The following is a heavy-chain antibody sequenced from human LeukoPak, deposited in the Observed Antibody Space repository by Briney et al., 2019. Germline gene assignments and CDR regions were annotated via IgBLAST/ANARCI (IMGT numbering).Heavy chain of an antibody. Sequence: SVKVSCKASGGTFSSYAISWVRQAPGQGLEWMGRTIPIFGTANYAQKFQGRVTITTDESTSTAYMELSSLRSEDTAVCYCARGPIAVAGMAFDYWGQGTLVTVSS. CDR1: GGTFSSYA. D-gene: IGHD6-19*01. CDR2: TIPIFGTA. CDR3: ARGPIAVAGMAFDY. J-gene: IGHJ4*02. V-gene: IGHV1-69*05.